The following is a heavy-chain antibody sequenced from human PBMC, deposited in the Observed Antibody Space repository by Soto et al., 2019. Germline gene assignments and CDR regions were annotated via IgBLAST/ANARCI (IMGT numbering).Heavy chain of an antibody. D-gene: IGHD1-26*01. CDR1: GFTVSSKY. CDR2: IYIAGTT. Sequence: PGGSLRLSCAASGFTVSSKYMNWVRQAPEKGLEWVSIIYIAGTTYYAVSVKGRFTISRDDSKITLYLHMNSLRAEDTAVYFCARIGSYAPPLFDYWGQGVLVTVSS. V-gene: IGHV3-53*01. CDR3: ARIGSYAPPLFDY. J-gene: IGHJ4*02.